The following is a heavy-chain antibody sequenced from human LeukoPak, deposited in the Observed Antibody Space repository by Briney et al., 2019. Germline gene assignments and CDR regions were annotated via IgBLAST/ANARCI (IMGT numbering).Heavy chain of an antibody. V-gene: IGHV3-21*01. Sequence: PGGSLRLSCAASGFTFSSYAMHWVRQAPGKGLEWVSSISSSSSYIYYADSAKGRFTISRDNAKNSLYLQMNSLRAEDTAVYYCARGRGQGGYWGQGTLVTVSS. CDR1: GFTFSSYA. D-gene: IGHD3-10*01. J-gene: IGHJ4*02. CDR3: ARGRGQGGY. CDR2: ISSSSSYI.